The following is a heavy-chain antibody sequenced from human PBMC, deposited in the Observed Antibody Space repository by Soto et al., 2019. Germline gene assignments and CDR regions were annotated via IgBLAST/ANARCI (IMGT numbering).Heavy chain of an antibody. J-gene: IGHJ4*02. Sequence: EVQLVESGGGLVQPGGSLRLSCAASGFTFSDHYMDWVRQAPGKGLEWVGRSKNKADSYTTEYAASVKGRFTISRDGSKNSLSLQMNILKTEDTAVYYCTVWGSGNDFGAAWGQGILVTVSS. D-gene: IGHD3-10*01. CDR3: TVWGSGNDFGAA. V-gene: IGHV3-72*01. CDR2: SKNKADSYTT. CDR1: GFTFSDHY.